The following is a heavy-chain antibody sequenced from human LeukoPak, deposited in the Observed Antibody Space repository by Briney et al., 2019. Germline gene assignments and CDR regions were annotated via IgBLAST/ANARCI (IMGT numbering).Heavy chain of an antibody. D-gene: IGHD3-10*01. CDR2: IYTSGST. V-gene: IGHV4-4*07. Sequence: SETLSLTYTVSGGSISSYYWSWIRQPAGKGLEWIGRIYTSGSTNYNPSLKSRVTMSVDTSKNQFSLKLSSVTAADTAVYYCASYAGFGEYWYFDLWGRGTLVTVSS. CDR1: GGSISSYY. J-gene: IGHJ2*01. CDR3: ASYAGFGEYWYFDL.